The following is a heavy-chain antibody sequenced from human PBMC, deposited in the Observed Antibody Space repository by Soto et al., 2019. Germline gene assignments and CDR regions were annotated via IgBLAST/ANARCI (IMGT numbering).Heavy chain of an antibody. Sequence: GASVKVSCKASGGTFSSYASSWVRQAPGQGLEWMGGIIPIFGTANYAQKFQGRVTITADESTSTAYMELSSLRSEDTAVYYCARGDYIDYYYYGMDVWGHGTTVTISS. J-gene: IGHJ6*02. CDR1: GGTFSSYA. CDR2: IIPIFGTA. CDR3: ARGDYIDYYYYGMDV. V-gene: IGHV1-69*13. D-gene: IGHD4-4*01.